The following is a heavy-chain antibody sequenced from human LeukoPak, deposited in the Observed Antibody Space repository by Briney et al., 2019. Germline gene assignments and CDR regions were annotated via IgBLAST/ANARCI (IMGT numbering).Heavy chain of an antibody. V-gene: IGHV4-59*01. CDR1: GGSISGYY. CDR3: ARRGGSPLGAFDI. CDR2: IFYTESA. Sequence: ASETLSLTCTVSGGSISGYYWSWIRQPPGKGLECIGYIFYTESANYNPSLKSRVTISVDTSKNQFSLKLTSVTAADTAVYYCARRGGSPLGAFDIWGQGTMVTVSS. D-gene: IGHD1-26*01. J-gene: IGHJ3*02.